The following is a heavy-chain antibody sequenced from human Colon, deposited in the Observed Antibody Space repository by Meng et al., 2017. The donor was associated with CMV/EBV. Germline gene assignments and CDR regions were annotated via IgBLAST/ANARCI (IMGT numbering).Heavy chain of an antibody. J-gene: IGHJ4*02. CDR3: ASERGYCSSTSCPPGDFDY. CDR2: INHSGST. D-gene: IGHD2-2*01. Sequence: GSLRLSCTVSGGSFSGYYWSWIRQPPGKGLEWIGEINHSGSTNYNPSLKSRVTISVDTSKNQFSLKLSSVTAADTAVYYCASERGYCSSTSCPPGDFDYWGQGTLVTVSS. V-gene: IGHV4-34*01. CDR1: GGSFSGYY.